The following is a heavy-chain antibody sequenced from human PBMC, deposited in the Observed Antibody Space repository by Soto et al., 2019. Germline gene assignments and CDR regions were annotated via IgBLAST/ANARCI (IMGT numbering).Heavy chain of an antibody. Sequence: GGSRRLSCAASGYTFSRHGMQWVRQAPGKGLEWVAVISYDGSKKYYEDSVKGRFTISRDNSKNTLYLQVNSLRPEDTAVYYCAKDRVESGLGEVDYWGQGTLVTVSS. CDR1: GYTFSRHG. CDR2: ISYDGSKK. CDR3: AKDRVESGLGEVDY. J-gene: IGHJ4*02. D-gene: IGHD3-16*01. V-gene: IGHV3-30*18.